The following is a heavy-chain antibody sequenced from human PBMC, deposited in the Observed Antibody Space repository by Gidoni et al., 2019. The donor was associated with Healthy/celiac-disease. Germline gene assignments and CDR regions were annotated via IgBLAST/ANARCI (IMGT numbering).Heavy chain of an antibody. J-gene: IGHJ3*02. CDR2: ISWNSGSI. Sequence: EVQLVESGGGLVQPGRSLRLSCAASGFTFDAYAMHWVRQAPGKGLEWVSGISWNSGSIGYADSVKGRFTISRDNAKNSLYLQMNSLRAEDTALYYCAKRVGARGCSSTSCPGAFDIWGQGTMVTVSS. CDR3: AKRVGARGCSSTSCPGAFDI. V-gene: IGHV3-9*01. D-gene: IGHD2-2*01. CDR1: GFTFDAYA.